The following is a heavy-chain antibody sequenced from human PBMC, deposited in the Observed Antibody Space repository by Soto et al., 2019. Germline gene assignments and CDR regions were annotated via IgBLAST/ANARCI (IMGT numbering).Heavy chain of an antibody. J-gene: IGHJ6*02. CDR3: AGSGYYHNCGMDV. D-gene: IGHD3-22*01. CDR1: GGSISSGDYY. CDR2: IYYSGST. Sequence: ASETLSLTCTVSGGSISSGDYYWSWIRQPPGKGLEWIGYIYYSGSTYYNPSLKSRVTISVDTSKNQFSLKLSSVTAADTAVYYCAGSGYYHNCGMDVWGQGTTVTVSS. V-gene: IGHV4-30-4*01.